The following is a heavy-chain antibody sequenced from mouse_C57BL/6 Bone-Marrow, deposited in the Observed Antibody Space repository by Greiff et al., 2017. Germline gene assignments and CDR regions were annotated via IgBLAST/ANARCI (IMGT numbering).Heavy chain of an antibody. V-gene: IGHV1-55*01. D-gene: IGHD2-2*01. CDR2: IYPGSGST. CDR1: GYTFTSYW. J-gene: IGHJ2*01. CDR3: ASSTMVTTTGYYFDY. Sequence: QVQLQQPGAELVKPGASVKMSCKASGYTFTSYWITWVKQRPGQGLEWIGYIYPGSGSTNYNEKFKSKATLTVDTSSSTAYMQLSSLTSEDSAVYYCASSTMVTTTGYYFDYWGQGTTLTVSS.